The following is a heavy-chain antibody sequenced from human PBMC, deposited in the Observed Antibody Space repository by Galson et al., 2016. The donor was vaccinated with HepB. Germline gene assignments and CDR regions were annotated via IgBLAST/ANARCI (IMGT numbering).Heavy chain of an antibody. CDR3: ARGNWNYADAFDI. CDR2: ISSRSTYI. D-gene: IGHD1-7*01. CDR1: GFTFTKHG. J-gene: IGHJ3*02. V-gene: IGHV3-21*06. Sequence: SLRLSCAASGFTFTKHGMHWVRQAPGKGLEWVSFISSRSTYIHYGDSVRGRFTSSRDNAKNSLYLQMNSLTPEDTAIYYCARGNWNYADAFDIWGQGTMVTVSS.